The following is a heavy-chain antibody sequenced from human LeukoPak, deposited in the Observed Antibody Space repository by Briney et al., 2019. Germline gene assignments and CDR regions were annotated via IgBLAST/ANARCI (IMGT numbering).Heavy chain of an antibody. CDR2: IIPIFGTA. Sequence: SVKVSCKASGGTFSSYAISWVRQAPGQGLEWMGGIIPIFGTANYAQKFQGRVTITTDESTSTAYMELSSLRSEDTAVYYCARGGDHGYYYPPGVYWGQGTLVTVSS. CDR1: GGTFSSYA. V-gene: IGHV1-69*05. D-gene: IGHD3-22*01. J-gene: IGHJ4*02. CDR3: ARGGDHGYYYPPGVY.